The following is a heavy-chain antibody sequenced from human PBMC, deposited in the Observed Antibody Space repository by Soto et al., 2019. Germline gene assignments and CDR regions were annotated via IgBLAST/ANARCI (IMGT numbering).Heavy chain of an antibody. CDR3: ARVMKNVGGSSSSYYYYGMDV. J-gene: IGHJ6*02. Sequence: PSETLSLTCTVSGGSISSYYWSWIRQPPGKGLEWLGYIYYSGSTNYNPSLKGRVTISVDTSKNQFSLKLSSVTAADTAVYYCARVMKNVGGSSSSYYYYGMDVWGQGTTVTVSS. CDR2: IYYSGST. V-gene: IGHV4-59*01. CDR1: GGSISSYY. D-gene: IGHD6-6*01.